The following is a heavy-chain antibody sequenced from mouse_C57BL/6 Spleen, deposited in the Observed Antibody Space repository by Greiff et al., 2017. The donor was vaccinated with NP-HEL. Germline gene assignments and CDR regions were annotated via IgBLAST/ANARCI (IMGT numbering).Heavy chain of an antibody. CDR1: GFTFSSYA. V-gene: IGHV5-4*03. CDR2: ISDGGSYT. J-gene: IGHJ2*01. Sequence: EVKLVESGGGLVKPGGSLKLSCAASGFTFSSYAMSWVRQTPEKRLEWVATISDGGSYTYYPDNVKGRFTISRDNAKNNLYLQMSHLKSEDTAMYYCASDHGTMITTPYYFDYWGQGTTLTVSS. CDR3: ASDHGTMITTPYYFDY. D-gene: IGHD2-4*01.